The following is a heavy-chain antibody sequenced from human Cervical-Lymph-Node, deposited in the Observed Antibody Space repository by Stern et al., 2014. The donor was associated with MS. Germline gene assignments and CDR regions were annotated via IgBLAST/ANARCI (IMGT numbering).Heavy chain of an antibody. V-gene: IGHV1-69*01. CDR2: IIPIFATT. D-gene: IGHD1-26*01. CDR3: AREGIPGAGGTFDN. Sequence: VQLVQSGAEVKKPGSSVKVSCKVSGGTFSSYTLNWVRQAPGQGLEWMGGIIPIFATTNYAQRFQGKVTITADGSTSTAYMEVTSLRSEDTAVYYCAREGIPGAGGTFDNWGQGTLVTVSS. CDR1: GGTFSSYT. J-gene: IGHJ4*02.